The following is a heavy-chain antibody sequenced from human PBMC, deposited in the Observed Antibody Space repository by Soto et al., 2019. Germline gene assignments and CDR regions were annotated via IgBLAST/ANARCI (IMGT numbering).Heavy chain of an antibody. CDR3: ARHKDTSSRSLLPHF. Sequence: SETLSLTCTVSVVSISSGSYYCGWFRQPPGKWLEWIGSIYYSGNAYYNPSLKSRVAVSVDTSKNQFSLKVTSVTATDTAVYYCARHKDTSSRSLLPHFWGQATRVRLSS. D-gene: IGHD6-13*01. J-gene: IGHJ4*02. CDR2: IYYSGNA. CDR1: VVSISSGSYY. V-gene: IGHV4-39*01.